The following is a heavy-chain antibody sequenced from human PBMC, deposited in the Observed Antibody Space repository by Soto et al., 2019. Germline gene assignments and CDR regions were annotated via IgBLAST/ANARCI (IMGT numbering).Heavy chain of an antibody. J-gene: IGHJ5*02. V-gene: IGHV4-59*08. Sequence: SETLSLTCTVSGGSISSYYWSWIRQPPGKGLEWIGYIYYSGSTNYNPSLKSRVTISVDTSKNQFSLKLSSVTAADTAVYYCARAPHYDFWSGYWFDPWGQGTLVTVSS. CDR2: IYYSGST. CDR1: GGSISSYY. CDR3: ARAPHYDFWSGYWFDP. D-gene: IGHD3-3*01.